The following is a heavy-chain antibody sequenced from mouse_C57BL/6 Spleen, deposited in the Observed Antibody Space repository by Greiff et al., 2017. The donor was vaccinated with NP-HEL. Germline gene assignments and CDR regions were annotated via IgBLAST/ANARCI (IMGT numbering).Heavy chain of an antibody. D-gene: IGHD1-1*01. CDR2: IWRGGST. Sequence: VKLQESGPGLVQPSQSLSITCTVSGFSLTSYGVHWVRQSPGKGLEWLGVIWRGGSTDYNAAFISRLSISKDNSKSQVFFKMNSLQADDTAIYYCARREGSTYAMDYWGQGTSVTVSS. CDR3: ARREGSTYAMDY. CDR1: GFSLTSYG. J-gene: IGHJ4*01. V-gene: IGHV2-2*01.